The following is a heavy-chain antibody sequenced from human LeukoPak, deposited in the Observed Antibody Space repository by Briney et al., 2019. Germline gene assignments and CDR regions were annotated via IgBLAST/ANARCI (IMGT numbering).Heavy chain of an antibody. CDR3: ARENSRHFDY. D-gene: IGHD6-13*01. CDR2: IYHSGST. Sequence: SETPSLTCAVSGGSISSGGYSWSWIRQPPGKGLEWIGYIYHSGSTYYNPSLKSRVTISVDRSKNQFSLKLSSVTAADTAVYYCARENSRHFDYWGQGTLVTVSS. V-gene: IGHV4-30-2*01. J-gene: IGHJ4*02. CDR1: GGSISSGGYS.